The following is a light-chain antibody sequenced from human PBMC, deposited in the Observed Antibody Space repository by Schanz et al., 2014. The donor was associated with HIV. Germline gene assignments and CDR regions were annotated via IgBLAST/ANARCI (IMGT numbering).Light chain of an antibody. J-gene: IGKJ2*01. CDR1: QSVDTH. Sequence: DILMTQSPSSLSASVGDRVPITCRASQSVDTHLNWYQQRLGKAPKLLISAASSLERGVPSRFSGSGSGTDFTLTINNLQPEDFATYSCQQSYTTPYTFGQGTKLEIK. CDR3: QQSYTTPYT. CDR2: AAS. V-gene: IGKV1-39*01.